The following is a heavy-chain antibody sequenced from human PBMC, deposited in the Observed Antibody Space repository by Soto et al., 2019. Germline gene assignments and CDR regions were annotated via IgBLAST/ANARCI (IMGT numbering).Heavy chain of an antibody. CDR3: ARGRHSSSSWFDP. V-gene: IGHV4-34*01. Sequence: PSETLSLTCAVYGGSFSGYYWSWIRQPPGKGLEWIGEINHSGSTNYNPSLKSRVTISVDTSKNQFSLKLSSVTAADTAVYYCARGRHSSSSWFDPWGQGTLVTVSS. D-gene: IGHD6-6*01. J-gene: IGHJ5*02. CDR2: INHSGST. CDR1: GGSFSGYY.